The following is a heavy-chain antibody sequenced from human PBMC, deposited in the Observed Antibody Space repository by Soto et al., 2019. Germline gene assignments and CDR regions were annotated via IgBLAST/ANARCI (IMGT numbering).Heavy chain of an antibody. CDR1: GFTFSSYS. CDR3: AREGITMVRGVHYYYYGMDV. Sequence: GGSLRLSCAASGFTFSSYSMNWVRQAPGKGLEWVSSISSSSSYIYYADSVKGRFTISRDNAKNSLYLQMNSLRAEDTAVYYCAREGITMVRGVHYYYYGMDVWGQGTTVTVSS. V-gene: IGHV3-21*01. CDR2: ISSSSSYI. J-gene: IGHJ6*02. D-gene: IGHD3-10*01.